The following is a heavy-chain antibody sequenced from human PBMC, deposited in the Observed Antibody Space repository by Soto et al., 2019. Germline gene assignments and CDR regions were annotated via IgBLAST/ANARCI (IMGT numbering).Heavy chain of an antibody. J-gene: IGHJ6*02. V-gene: IGHV1-69*13. CDR2: IIPIFGTA. D-gene: IGHD3-22*01. CDR1: EGTFSSYA. CDR3: ARSHYYDSSGYYHVGYYGMDV. Sequence: SVKVSCKXSEGTFSSYAISWVRQAPGQGLEWMGGIIPIFGTANYAQKFQGRVTITADESTSTAYMELSSLRSEDTAVYYCARSHYYDSSGYYHVGYYGMDVWGQGTTVTVSS.